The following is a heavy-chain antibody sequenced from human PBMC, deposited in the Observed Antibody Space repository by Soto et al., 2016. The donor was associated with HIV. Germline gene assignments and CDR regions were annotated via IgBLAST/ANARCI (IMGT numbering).Heavy chain of an antibody. J-gene: IGHJ4*02. CDR1: GASISSGTFY. Sequence: QVQLQESGPGLVKPSETLSLTCTVSGASISSGTFYWSWIRQIPGKGLQWIGHIYHSGSTIYNPSPKSRLSMSVDTSKDQFSLTLKSVTAADTALYFCARGWWELTYFDNWGQG. D-gene: IGHD1-26*01. CDR3: ARGWWELTYFDN. CDR2: IYHSGST. V-gene: IGHV4-31*03.